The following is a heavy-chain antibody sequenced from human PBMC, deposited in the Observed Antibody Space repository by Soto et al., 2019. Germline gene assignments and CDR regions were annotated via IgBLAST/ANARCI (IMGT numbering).Heavy chain of an antibody. CDR1: KFTITSYW. CDR2: INSDGSSI. J-gene: IGHJ6*02. D-gene: IGHD3-16*01. V-gene: IGHV3-74*01. CDR3: AREVSHGYVLRGMYV. Sequence: EVQLVESGGGLVQPGGSVRLSCAASKFTITSYWMHWVRQAPGKGLVWVSRINSDGSSISYADAVKGRFTISRDNAKNTLYLQVNSLRVEETAVYYCAREVSHGYVLRGMYVWGQGTTVTVFS.